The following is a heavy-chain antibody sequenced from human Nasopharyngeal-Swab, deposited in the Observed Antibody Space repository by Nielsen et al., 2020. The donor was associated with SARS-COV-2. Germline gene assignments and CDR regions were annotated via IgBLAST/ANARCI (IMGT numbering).Heavy chain of an antibody. D-gene: IGHD4-11*01. CDR1: GFTFSSYA. J-gene: IGHJ3*02. CDR2: ISSNGGST. V-gene: IGHV3-64*01. CDR3: ARTRRATVTTGAFDI. Sequence: GGSLRLSCAASGFTFSSYAMHWVRQAPGKGLGYVSAISSNGGSTCYANSVKGRFTISRDNSKNTLYLQMGSLRAEDMAVYYCARTRRATVTTGAFDIWGQGTMVTVSS.